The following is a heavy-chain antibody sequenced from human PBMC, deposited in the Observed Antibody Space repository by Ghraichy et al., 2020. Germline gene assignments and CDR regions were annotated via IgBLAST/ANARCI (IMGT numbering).Heavy chain of an antibody. CDR3: AKDCGLGGPRDY. CDR2: IWSDASDS. Sequence: LSLTCVASGFTFTTYGMHWLRQAPGKGLEWVAFIWSDASDSYYSDSVKGRFTISRDNSKNTLYLQMNSLRIEDTGIYYCAKDCGLGGPRDYWGQGTLVTVSS. V-gene: IGHV3-33*06. J-gene: IGHJ4*02. CDR1: GFTFTTYG. D-gene: IGHD3-16*01.